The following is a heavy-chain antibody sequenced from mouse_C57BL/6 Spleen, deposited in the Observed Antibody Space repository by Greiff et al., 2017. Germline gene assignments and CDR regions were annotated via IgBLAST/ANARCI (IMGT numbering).Heavy chain of an antibody. CDR1: GFTFSSYA. J-gene: IGHJ4*01. CDR2: ISSGGDYI. CDR3: TRDGYYLYAMDY. Sequence: EVQVVESGAGLVKPGGSLKLSCAASGFTFSSYAMSWVRQTPEKRLEWVAYISSGGDYIYYADTVKGRFTISRDNARNTLYLQMSSLKSEDTAMYYCTRDGYYLYAMDYWGQGTSVTVSS. D-gene: IGHD2-3*01. V-gene: IGHV5-9-1*02.